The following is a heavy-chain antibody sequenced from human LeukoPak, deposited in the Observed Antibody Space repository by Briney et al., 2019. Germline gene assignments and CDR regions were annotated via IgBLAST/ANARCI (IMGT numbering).Heavy chain of an antibody. CDR1: EYTFTSYD. Sequence: ASVKVSCKASEYTFTSYDINWVRQATGQGLEWMGWMNPNSGNTGYAQKFQGRVTMTTDTSTSTAYMELSSLRSEDTAVYYCAKSEMGIFGVGFYYYYMDVWGKGTTVTVSS. D-gene: IGHD3-3*01. CDR3: AKSEMGIFGVGFYYYYMDV. V-gene: IGHV1-8*02. J-gene: IGHJ6*03. CDR2: MNPNSGNT.